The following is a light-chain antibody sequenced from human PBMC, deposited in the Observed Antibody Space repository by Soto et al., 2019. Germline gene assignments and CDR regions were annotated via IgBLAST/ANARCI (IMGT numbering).Light chain of an antibody. CDR3: MQTLRTPDP. CDR1: QSLLHSNGYNY. V-gene: IGKV2-28*01. J-gene: IGKJ2*01. Sequence: DIVMTQSPLSLPVTPGEPASISCRSSQSLLHSNGYNYLDWYLKKPGQSPQLLIYLGSSRSSLVPVRFGGSGSGTDFTLKISRVEAEDVGVYYCMQTLRTPDPFGQGTKLEIK. CDR2: LGS.